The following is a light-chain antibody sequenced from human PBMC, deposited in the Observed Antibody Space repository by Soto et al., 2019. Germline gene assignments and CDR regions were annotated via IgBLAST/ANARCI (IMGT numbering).Light chain of an antibody. V-gene: IGKV1-9*01. CDR1: QDVSSY. CDR3: QQLSYYPRT. Sequence: IQMTQSPSSLSATVGDRVTITCRASQDVSSYLVWYQQKPGRAPELLIYAASTLQSGVPLRFSGSGSGTEFTLTISSLQPEDFATCYCQQLSYYPRTFGQGTKLEIK. CDR2: AAS. J-gene: IGKJ2*01.